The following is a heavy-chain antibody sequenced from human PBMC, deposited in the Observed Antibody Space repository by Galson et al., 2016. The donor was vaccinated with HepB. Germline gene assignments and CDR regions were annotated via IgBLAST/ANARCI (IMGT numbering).Heavy chain of an antibody. Sequence: PALVKPTQTLTLTCTFSGFSLDTSGLGVTWIRQPPGKALEWLAVIYWEGGKHYSQPLESRLSVTKDTSENQVVITLTNVAPGDTATYYCAHTFTVFGVISWFGPWGQGTLVTVSS. J-gene: IGHJ5*02. D-gene: IGHD3-3*01. V-gene: IGHV2-5*02. CDR3: AHTFTVFGVISWFGP. CDR1: GFSLDTSGLG. CDR2: IYWEGGK.